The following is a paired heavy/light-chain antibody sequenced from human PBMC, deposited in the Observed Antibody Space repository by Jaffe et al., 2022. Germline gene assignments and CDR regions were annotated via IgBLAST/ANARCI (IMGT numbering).Light chain of an antibody. CDR3: QVWDSSSDLPYV. CDR2: YDS. V-gene: IGLV3-21*04. J-gene: IGLJ1*01. CDR1: NIGSKS. Sequence: SYVLTQPPSVSVAPGKTARITCGGNNIGSKSVHWYQQKPGQAPVLVIYYDSDRPSGIPERFSGSNSGNTATLTISRVEAGDEADYYCQVWDSSSDLPYVFGTGTKVTVL.
Heavy chain of an antibody. CDR1: GFTFSDYY. Sequence: QVQLVESGGGLVKPGGSLRLSCAASGFTFSDYYMSWIRQAPGKGLEWVSYISSSGSTIYYADSVKGRFTISRDNAKNSLYLQMNSLRAEDTAVYYCARVHLPAWGVVQGVLDAFDIWGQGTMVTVSS. D-gene: IGHD3-10*01. J-gene: IGHJ3*02. CDR2: ISSSGSTI. V-gene: IGHV3-11*01. CDR3: ARVHLPAWGVVQGVLDAFDI.